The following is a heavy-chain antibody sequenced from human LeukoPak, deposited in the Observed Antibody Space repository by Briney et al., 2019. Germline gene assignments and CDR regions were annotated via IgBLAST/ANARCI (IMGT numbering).Heavy chain of an antibody. D-gene: IGHD3-10*01. V-gene: IGHV3-23*01. CDR2: ISGSGGST. CDR3: AKDAGITVVRGVIYYFDY. Sequence: GGSLRLSCAASGFTISNYAMNWVRQAPGKGLEWVSAISGSGGSTYYADSVKGRITISRDNSKNTLYLQMNSLRAEDTAVYYCAKDAGITVVRGVIYYFDYWGQGALVTVSS. CDR1: GFTISNYA. J-gene: IGHJ4*02.